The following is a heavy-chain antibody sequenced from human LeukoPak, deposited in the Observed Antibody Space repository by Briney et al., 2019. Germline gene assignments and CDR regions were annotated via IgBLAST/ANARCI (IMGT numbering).Heavy chain of an antibody. CDR2: TYYRSKWYN. D-gene: IGHD6-19*01. V-gene: IGHV6-1*01. CDR3: ARGFGTTGWHTFDY. J-gene: IGHJ4*02. CDR1: GDSVSSKNGA. Sequence: SQTLSLTCVVSGDSVSSKNGAWNWIRQSPSRGLEWLGRTYYRSKWYNDYAESMEGRMTISQDTSKNQYSLHLNSVTPDDTAVYYCARGFGTTGWHTFDYWGQGTLVTVSS.